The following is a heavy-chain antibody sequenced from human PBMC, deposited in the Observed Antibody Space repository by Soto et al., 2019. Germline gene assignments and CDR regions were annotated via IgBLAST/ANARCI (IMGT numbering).Heavy chain of an antibody. Sequence: GESLKISCKGSGYSFTSYWISWVRQMPGKGLEWMGRIDPSDSYTNYSPSFQGHVTISADKSISTAYLQWSSLKASDTAMYYCARQWGKDSSGYYYYFDYWGPGTQVTVSS. J-gene: IGHJ4*02. CDR3: ARQWGKDSSGYYYYFDY. V-gene: IGHV5-10-1*01. D-gene: IGHD3-22*01. CDR2: IDPSDSYT. CDR1: GYSFTSYW.